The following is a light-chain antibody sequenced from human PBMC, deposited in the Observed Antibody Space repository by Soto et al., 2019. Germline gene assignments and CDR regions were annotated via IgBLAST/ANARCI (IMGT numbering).Light chain of an antibody. CDR1: QYVDTR. CDR3: QQYNTWPRT. J-gene: IGKJ1*01. Sequence: EIVLTQSRPTLSSPPGRTSTLPCRASQYVDTRLAWYQHKPGRAPRLIIYGASTRATAIPARFSGSGYGTEFNLFISSLQSEDFAVYYCQQYNTWPRTFGQGTKVDIK. V-gene: IGKV3-15*01. CDR2: GAS.